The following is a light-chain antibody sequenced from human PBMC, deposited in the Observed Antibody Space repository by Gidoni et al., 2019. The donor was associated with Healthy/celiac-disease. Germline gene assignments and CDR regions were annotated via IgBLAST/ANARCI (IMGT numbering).Light chain of an antibody. CDR1: QGIRND. J-gene: IGKJ1*01. Sequence: DTQQTQSPPALSASVGDRVTITCRASQGIRNDLGWYQQKPGKAPKLLIYSASSLQSGVPSRFSGSGSGTEFTLTSSSLQPEDFATYYCLQHNSYPRTFXQXTKVEIK. V-gene: IGKV1-17*01. CDR2: SAS. CDR3: LQHNSYPRT.